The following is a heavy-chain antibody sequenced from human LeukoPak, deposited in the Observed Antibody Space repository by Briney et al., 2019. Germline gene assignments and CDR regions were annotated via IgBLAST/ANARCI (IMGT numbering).Heavy chain of an antibody. V-gene: IGHV4-34*01. CDR2: INNSGST. D-gene: IGHD3-3*01. J-gene: IGHJ5*02. Sequence: SETLSLTCAVYGGSFSGYYWSWIRQPPGKGLEWIGEINNSGSTNYNPSLKSRVTISVDTSKNQFSLKLSSVTAADTAVYYCARPGNRRITIFGVAPGWFDPWGQGTLVTVSS. CDR1: GGSFSGYY. CDR3: ARPGNRRITIFGVAPGWFDP.